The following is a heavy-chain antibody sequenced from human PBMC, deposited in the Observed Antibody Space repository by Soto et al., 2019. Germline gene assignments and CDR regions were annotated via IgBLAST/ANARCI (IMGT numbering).Heavy chain of an antibody. D-gene: IGHD2-15*01. CDR3: ARAPYCSCGTCYDGMDV. CDR2: TYYRSKWYT. Sequence: SQTLSLTCAISGDSVSSNSDTWNWIRQSPSGGLEWLGRTYYRSKWYTDYALSVKSRITINPDTSKNHFSLQLNSVTPEDTAVYYCARAPYCSCGTCYDGMDVWGQGTTVTVSS. CDR1: GDSVSSNSDT. V-gene: IGHV6-1*01. J-gene: IGHJ6*02.